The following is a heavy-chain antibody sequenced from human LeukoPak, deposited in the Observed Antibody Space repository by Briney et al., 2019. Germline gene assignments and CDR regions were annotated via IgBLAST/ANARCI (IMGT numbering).Heavy chain of an antibody. D-gene: IGHD6-13*01. V-gene: IGHV4-34*01. J-gene: IGHJ5*02. CDR2: INHSGST. CDR1: GGSFSGYY. CDR3: ARGYSSSSYNWFDP. Sequence: SETLSLTCAVCGGSFSGYYWSWIRQPPGKGLGWIGEINHSGSTNYNPSLKSRVTISVDTSKNQFSLKLSSVTAADTAVYYCARGYSSSSYNWFDPWGQGTLVTVSS.